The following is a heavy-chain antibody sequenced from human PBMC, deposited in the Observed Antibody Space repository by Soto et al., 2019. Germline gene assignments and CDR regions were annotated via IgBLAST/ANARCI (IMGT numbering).Heavy chain of an antibody. Sequence: SETLSLTCTVSGGSISSSSYYWGWIRQPPGKGLEWIGSIYYSGSTYYNPSLKSRVTISVDTSKNQFSLFLQMNNLRPDDTAVYYCATADWDSWGQGTLVTVS. CDR1: GGSISSSSYY. V-gene: IGHV4-39*01. CDR3: ATADWDS. CDR2: IYYSGST. J-gene: IGHJ4*02. D-gene: IGHD3-9*01.